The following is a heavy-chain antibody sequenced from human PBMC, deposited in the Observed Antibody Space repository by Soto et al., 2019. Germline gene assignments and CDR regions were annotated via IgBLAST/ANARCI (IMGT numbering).Heavy chain of an antibody. CDR2: IIPIFGTA. V-gene: IGHV1-69*13. CDR3: ASPTCSGGSCYAPGFDP. CDR1: GGTFSSYA. J-gene: IGHJ5*02. Sequence: SVRVSCKASGGTFSSYAISWVRQAPGQGLEWMGGIIPIFGTANYAQKFQGGVTITADESTSTAYMELSSLRSEDTAVYYCASPTCSGGSCYAPGFDPWGQGTLVTVSS. D-gene: IGHD2-15*01.